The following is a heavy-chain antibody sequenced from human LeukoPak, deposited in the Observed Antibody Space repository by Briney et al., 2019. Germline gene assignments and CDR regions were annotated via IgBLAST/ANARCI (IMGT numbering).Heavy chain of an antibody. V-gene: IGHV4-4*07. Sequence: SETLSLTCTVSGGSISSYYWSWIRQPAGKGLEWIGRIYTSGSTNYNPSLKSRVTMSVDTSKNQFSLKLSSVTAADTAVYYCARAKPSVPGVTLYFDYWGQGTLVTVSS. CDR3: ARAKPSVPGVTLYFDY. D-gene: IGHD3-10*01. J-gene: IGHJ4*02. CDR1: GGSISSYY. CDR2: IYTSGST.